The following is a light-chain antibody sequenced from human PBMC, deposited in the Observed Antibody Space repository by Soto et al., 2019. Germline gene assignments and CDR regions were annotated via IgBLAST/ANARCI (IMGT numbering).Light chain of an antibody. V-gene: IGKV1-6*01. Sequence: AIQMTQSPSSLSASVGDRVTITCRASQGIRNDLDWFQQKPGKAPKLLIYAASNLQSGVPARFSGSGSGTDFTLTISSLQPEDFATYYCLQKYFHTFNYGPGTKVDIK. CDR1: QGIRND. CDR3: LQKYFHTFN. CDR2: AAS. J-gene: IGKJ3*01.